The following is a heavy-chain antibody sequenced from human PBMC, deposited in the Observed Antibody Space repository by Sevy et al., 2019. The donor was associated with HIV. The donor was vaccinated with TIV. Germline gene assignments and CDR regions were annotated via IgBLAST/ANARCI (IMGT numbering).Heavy chain of an antibody. CDR1: GYLFISFV. D-gene: IGHD6-13*01. CDR2: INVGNGNT. V-gene: IGHV1-3*01. Sequence: ASVKVSCKASGYLFISFVMHWVRQAPGQGLEWVGWINVGNGNTKYSQKFQDRVTITRDASTCTTYMELTSLTSEDTAIYYCTREAKQQLSQYFFDFWGQGTLVTVSS. J-gene: IGHJ4*02. CDR3: TREAKQQLSQYFFDF.